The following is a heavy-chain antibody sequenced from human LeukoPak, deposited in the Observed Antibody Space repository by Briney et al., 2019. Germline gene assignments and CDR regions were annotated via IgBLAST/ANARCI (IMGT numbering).Heavy chain of an antibody. Sequence: GGSLRLSCAGSGFTFSGYSLNWVRQAPGKGLEWVSSISSSSSYIYYADSVKGRFTISRDNAKNSLYLQMNSLRAEDTAVYYCARERVLTRGFDYWGQGTLVTVSS. D-gene: IGHD2-2*01. CDR2: ISSSSSYI. V-gene: IGHV3-21*01. CDR1: GFTFSGYS. J-gene: IGHJ4*02. CDR3: ARERVLTRGFDY.